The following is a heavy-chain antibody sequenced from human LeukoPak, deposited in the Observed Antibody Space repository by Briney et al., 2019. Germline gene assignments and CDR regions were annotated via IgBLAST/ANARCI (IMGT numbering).Heavy chain of an antibody. V-gene: IGHV3-30-3*01. CDR3: AREPSSGTDY. CDR2: ISYDGSNK. J-gene: IGHJ4*02. D-gene: IGHD6-19*01. CDR1: GFTFSSYA. Sequence: GGSLRLSCAASGFTFSSYAMHWVRQAPGKGLEWVAVISYDGSNKYYADSVKGRFTISRDNSKNTPYLQMNSLRAEDTAVYYCAREPSSGTDYWGQGTLVTVSS.